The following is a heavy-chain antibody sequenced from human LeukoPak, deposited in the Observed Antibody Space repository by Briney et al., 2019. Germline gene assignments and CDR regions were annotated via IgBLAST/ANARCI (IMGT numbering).Heavy chain of an antibody. CDR3: ARDRGHYDILTGTHFDY. D-gene: IGHD3-9*01. Sequence: SETLSLTCTVSGGSISSGSYYWSWIRQPAGKGLEWIGRIYTSGSTNYNPSLKSRVTISVDTSKNQFSLKLSSVTAADTAVYYCARDRGHYDILTGTHFDYWGQGTLVTVSS. J-gene: IGHJ4*02. V-gene: IGHV4-61*02. CDR2: IYTSGST. CDR1: GGSISSGSYY.